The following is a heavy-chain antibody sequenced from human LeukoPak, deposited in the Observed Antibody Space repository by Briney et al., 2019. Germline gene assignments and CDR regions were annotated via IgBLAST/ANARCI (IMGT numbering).Heavy chain of an antibody. V-gene: IGHV3-11*01. CDR3: ARAGLRDYSSSWYTQAYDY. CDR1: GFTFSDYY. D-gene: IGHD6-13*01. J-gene: IGHJ4*02. Sequence: GGSLRLSCAASGFTFSDYYISWIRQAPGKGLEWVSYLSTSGSTIYYADSVKGRFTISRDNAKNSLYLQMNSLRAEDTAVYYCARAGLRDYSSSWYTQAYDYWGQGTLVTVSS. CDR2: LSTSGSTI.